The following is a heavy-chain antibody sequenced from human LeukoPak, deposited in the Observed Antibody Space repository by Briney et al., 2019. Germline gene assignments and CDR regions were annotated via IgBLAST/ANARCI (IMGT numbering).Heavy chain of an antibody. Sequence: PGRSLRLSCAASGFTFSSYWMHWVRQAPGKGLVWVSRINSDGSSTSYADSVKGRFTISRDNAKNTLYLQMNSLRAEDTAVYYCARGSPYSSGWYNWFDPWGQGTLVTVSS. D-gene: IGHD6-19*01. V-gene: IGHV3-74*01. J-gene: IGHJ5*02. CDR3: ARGSPYSSGWYNWFDP. CDR2: INSDGSST. CDR1: GFTFSSYW.